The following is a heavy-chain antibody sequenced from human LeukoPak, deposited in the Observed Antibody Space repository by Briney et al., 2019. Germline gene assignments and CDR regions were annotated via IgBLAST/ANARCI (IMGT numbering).Heavy chain of an antibody. Sequence: GGSLRLSCAASGFTFSSYWMAWVRQAPGKGLEWVANIKGDESAKHQADSVKGRFTISRDNTRNSLYLQMTNLRGDDTAVYYCARDVVGSLDYWGQGTLVTVSS. CDR2: IKGDESAK. V-gene: IGHV3-7*01. CDR3: ARDVVGSLDY. CDR1: GFTFSSYW. J-gene: IGHJ4*02. D-gene: IGHD1-26*01.